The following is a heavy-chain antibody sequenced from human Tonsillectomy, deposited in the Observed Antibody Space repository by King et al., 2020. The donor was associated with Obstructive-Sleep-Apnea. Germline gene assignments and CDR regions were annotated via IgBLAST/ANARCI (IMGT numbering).Heavy chain of an antibody. D-gene: IGHD2-15*01. CDR1: GFTFSSYG. CDR2: ISYDGSNK. Sequence: VQLVESGGGVVQPGRSLRLSCAASGFTFSSYGMHWVRQAPGKGLEWVVVISYDGSNKYYADSVKGRFTISRDNSKNTRYLQMNSLRAEDTAVYYCAKEGGVDCSGGSCYRGSFDYWGQGTLVTVSS. CDR3: AKEGGVDCSGGSCYRGSFDY. J-gene: IGHJ4*02. V-gene: IGHV3-30*18.